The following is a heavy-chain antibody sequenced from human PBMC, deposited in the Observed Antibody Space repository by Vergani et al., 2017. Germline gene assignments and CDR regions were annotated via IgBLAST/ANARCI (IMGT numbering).Heavy chain of an antibody. CDR1: GGSISSYY. Sequence: QVQLQESGPGLVKPSETLSLTCTVSGGSISSYYWSWIRQPPGKGLEWIWYIYYSGSTNYNPSLKSRVTISVDTSKNQFSLKLSSVTAADTAVYYCAKSSIAARPVYYYYMDVWGKGTTVTVSS. CDR3: AKSSIAARPVYYYYMDV. CDR2: IYYSGST. J-gene: IGHJ6*03. D-gene: IGHD6-6*01. V-gene: IGHV4-59*01.